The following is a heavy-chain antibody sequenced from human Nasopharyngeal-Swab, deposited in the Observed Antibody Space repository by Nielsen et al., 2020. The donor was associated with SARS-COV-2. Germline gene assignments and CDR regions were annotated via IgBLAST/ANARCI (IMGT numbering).Heavy chain of an antibody. CDR2: IRYDGSNK. V-gene: IGHV3-33*01. D-gene: IGHD3-9*01. CDR3: ARAGLTGPEPFDY. CDR1: GFTFSSYG. J-gene: IGHJ4*02. Sequence: GESLKISCAASGFTFSSYGMHWVRQAPGKGLEWVAVIRYDGSNKYYADSVKGRFTISRDNSKNTLYLQMNSLRAEDTAVYYCARAGLTGPEPFDYWGQGTLVTVSS.